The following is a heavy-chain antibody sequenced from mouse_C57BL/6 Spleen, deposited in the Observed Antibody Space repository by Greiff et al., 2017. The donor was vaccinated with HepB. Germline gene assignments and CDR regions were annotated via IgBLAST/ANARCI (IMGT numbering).Heavy chain of an antibody. CDR1: GYTFTTYP. J-gene: IGHJ4*01. CDR2: FHPYNDDT. Sequence: QVQLKESGAELVKPGASVKMSCKASGYTFTTYPIEWMKQNHGKSLEWIGNFHPYNDDTKYNEKFKGKATLTVEKSSSTVYLELSRLTSDDSAVYYCARTANGDAGDAMDYWGQGTSVTVSS. V-gene: IGHV1-47*01. CDR3: ARTANGDAGDAMDY. D-gene: IGHD4-1*01.